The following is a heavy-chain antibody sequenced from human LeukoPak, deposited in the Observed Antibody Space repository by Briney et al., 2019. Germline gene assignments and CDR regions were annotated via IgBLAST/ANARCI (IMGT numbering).Heavy chain of an antibody. J-gene: IGHJ4*02. CDR1: GGSISCYY. Sequence: SETLSLTCTVSGGSISCYYWNWIRQPPGKGLEWIGYIYCSGSTNYNPSLKSRVTISVDTSKNQFSLKLSSVTAADTAVYYCARARCPSCTLDYWGQGTLVTVSS. CDR3: ARARCPSCTLDY. V-gene: IGHV4-59*01. CDR2: IYCSGST. D-gene: IGHD2-2*01.